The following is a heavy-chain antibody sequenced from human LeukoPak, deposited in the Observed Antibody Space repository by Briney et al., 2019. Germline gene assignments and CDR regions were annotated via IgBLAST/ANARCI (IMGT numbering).Heavy chain of an antibody. J-gene: IGHJ4*02. CDR1: RFTVSNNY. V-gene: IGHV3-53*01. CDR3: AKVPHFNYDSSGYYIDY. Sequence: GGSLRLSCAASRFTVSNNYMSWVRQAPGKGLEWVSVIYSGDNTYYADSVRGRFIVSRDNSKNTLYLQMSSLRAEDTAVYYCAKVPHFNYDSSGYYIDYWGQGTLVTVSS. D-gene: IGHD3-22*01. CDR2: IYSGDNT.